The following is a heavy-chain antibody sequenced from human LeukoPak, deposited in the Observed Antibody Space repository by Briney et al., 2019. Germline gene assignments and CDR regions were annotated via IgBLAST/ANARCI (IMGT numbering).Heavy chain of an antibody. Sequence: SETLSLTCTVSGGSISSGGYYWSWIRQHPGKGLEWIGYIYYSGSTYYNPSLKSRVTISVDTSKNQFSLKLSSVTAADTAVYYCARATVTTGWFDPWGQGTLVTVSS. CDR2: IYYSGST. D-gene: IGHD4-17*01. V-gene: IGHV4-31*03. CDR3: ARATVTTGWFDP. J-gene: IGHJ5*02. CDR1: GGSISSGGYY.